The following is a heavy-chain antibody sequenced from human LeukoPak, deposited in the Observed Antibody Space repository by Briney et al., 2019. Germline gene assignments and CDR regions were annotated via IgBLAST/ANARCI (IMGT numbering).Heavy chain of an antibody. CDR3: ASGGYSYHLYWYFDF. V-gene: IGHV3-48*02. CDR2: ISSSSSTI. Sequence: GGSLRLSCAASGFTFRSYSMNWVRQAPGKGLEWLSYISSSSSTIYDADSVKGRFIISRDNAKNSLYLQMNSLRDEDTAVYYCASGGYSYHLYWYFDFWGRGTQVTVSS. CDR1: GFTFRSYS. J-gene: IGHJ2*01. D-gene: IGHD5-18*01.